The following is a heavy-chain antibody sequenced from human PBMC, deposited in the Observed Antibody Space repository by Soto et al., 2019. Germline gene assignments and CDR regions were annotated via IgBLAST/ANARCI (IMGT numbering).Heavy chain of an antibody. V-gene: IGHV3-48*01. Sequence: EVQLVESGGGLVQPGGSLRLSCAAAGFTFSSYSMNWVRQAPGKWLEWVSYISSSSSTIYYADSVKGRFTISRDNAKNSLYLQMNSLRAEDTAVYYCARETYSYGSGSYGFWGQGTLVTVSS. J-gene: IGHJ4*02. CDR2: ISSSSSTI. D-gene: IGHD3-10*01. CDR1: GFTFSSYS. CDR3: ARETYSYGSGSYGF.